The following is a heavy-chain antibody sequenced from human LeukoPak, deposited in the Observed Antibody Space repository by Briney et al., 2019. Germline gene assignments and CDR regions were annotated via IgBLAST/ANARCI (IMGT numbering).Heavy chain of an antibody. J-gene: IGHJ4*02. V-gene: IGHV3-7*01. CDR2: IKQDRSEK. CDR3: ARDPWTNSDYDGFDY. D-gene: IGHD5-12*01. Sequence: GGSLRLSCAASGFTFTNYWMSWVRQAPGKGLELVANIKQDRSEKYYVDSVKGRFTISRDNAKNSQYLQMNSLRAEDTAVYYCARDPWTNSDYDGFDYWGQGTLVTVSS. CDR1: GFTFTNYW.